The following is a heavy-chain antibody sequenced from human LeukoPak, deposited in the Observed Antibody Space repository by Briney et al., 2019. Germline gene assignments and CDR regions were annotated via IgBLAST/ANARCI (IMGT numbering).Heavy chain of an antibody. J-gene: IGHJ4*02. CDR3: MRESRPFCPFAF. D-gene: IGHD2-2*01. CDR1: GGSIDITNY. CDR2: ISHDGTR. Sequence: RPPGTLSLTCGVSGGSIDITNYWSWVRQAPGKGLEWIGEISHDGTRNYNPSLRSRVAMSFDRANNYFSLSLTAVTAADTALYYCMRESRPFCPFAFWGQGVMVTVSS. V-gene: IGHV4-4*03.